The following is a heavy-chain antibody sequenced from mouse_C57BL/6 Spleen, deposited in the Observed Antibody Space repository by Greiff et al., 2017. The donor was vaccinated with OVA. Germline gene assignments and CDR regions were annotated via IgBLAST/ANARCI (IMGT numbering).Heavy chain of an antibody. CDR2: IYPRSGNT. CDR3: ARFDYYGSRKDWYFDV. Sequence: QVQLQQSGAELARPGASVKLSCKASGYTFTSYGISWVKQRTGQGLEWIGEIYPRSGNTYYNEKFKGKATLTADKSSSTAYMELRSLTSEDSAVYFCARFDYYGSRKDWYFDVWGTGTTVTVSS. CDR1: GYTFTSYG. V-gene: IGHV1-81*01. D-gene: IGHD1-1*01. J-gene: IGHJ1*03.